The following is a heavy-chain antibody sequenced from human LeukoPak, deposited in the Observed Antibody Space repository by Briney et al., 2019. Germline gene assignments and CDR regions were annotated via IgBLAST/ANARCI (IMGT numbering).Heavy chain of an antibody. CDR1: GDSVSSNSAA. D-gene: IGHD5-18*01. V-gene: IGHV6-1*01. J-gene: IGHJ6*02. Sequence: SQTLSLTYAISGDSVSSNSAAWNWIRQSPSRGLEWLGRTYYRSKWYNDYAVSVKSRITINPDTSKNQFSLQLNSVTPEDTAVYYCARDRREAQIWRYYGMDVWGQGTTVTVSS. CDR3: ARDRREAQIWRYYGMDV. CDR2: TYYRSKWYN.